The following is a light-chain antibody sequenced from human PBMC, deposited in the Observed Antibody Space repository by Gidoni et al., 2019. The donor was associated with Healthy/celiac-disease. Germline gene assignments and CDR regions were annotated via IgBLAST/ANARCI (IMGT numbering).Light chain of an antibody. CDR2: GAS. J-gene: IGKJ2*01. V-gene: IGKV3-20*01. Sequence: EIVLTQSPGTLSLSPGERATLSCRASQSVSSSYLAWYQQKPGQAHRLLIYGASSRATGIPDRFSGSVSGTDFTLTISRLEPEDFAVYYCQQYGSSPRYTFGQGTKLEIK. CDR3: QQYGSSPRYT. CDR1: QSVSSSY.